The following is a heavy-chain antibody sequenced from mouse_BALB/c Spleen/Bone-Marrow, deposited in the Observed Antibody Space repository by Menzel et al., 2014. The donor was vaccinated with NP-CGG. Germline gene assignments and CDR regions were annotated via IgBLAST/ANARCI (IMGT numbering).Heavy chain of an antibody. CDR2: IVPSTAYS. D-gene: IGHD2-3*01. Sequence: VQLQQSGAELARPGASVRMSCKASGYSFTSYTIHWLKQRPGQGLEWIAYIVPSTAYSNYNQKFKDRATLTADKSSSAASRQLSSLTSEDSAVYYCAREGAYDGCYGHFDYWGPGTTLTASS. CDR1: GYSFTSYT. V-gene: IGHV1-4*01. J-gene: IGHJ2*01. CDR3: AREGAYDGCYGHFDY.